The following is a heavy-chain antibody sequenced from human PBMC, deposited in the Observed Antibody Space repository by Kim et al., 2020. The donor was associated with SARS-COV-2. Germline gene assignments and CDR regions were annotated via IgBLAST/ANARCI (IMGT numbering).Heavy chain of an antibody. CDR2: IYYSGST. CDR3: ARDIRGPYDWYGFDP. Sequence: SETLSLTCTVSGGSISSYYWSWIRQPPGKGLEWIGYIYYSGSTNYNPSLKSRVTITVDTSKNQSSLKLSSVTAADTAVYYCARDIRGPYDWYGFDPWGQGTLVTVSS. D-gene: IGHD3-9*01. J-gene: IGHJ5*02. V-gene: IGHV4-59*13. CDR1: GGSISSYY.